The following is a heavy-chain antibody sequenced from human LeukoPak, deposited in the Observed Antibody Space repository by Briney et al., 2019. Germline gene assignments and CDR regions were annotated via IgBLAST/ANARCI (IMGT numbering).Heavy chain of an antibody. CDR2: IYYSGST. Sequence: SETLSLTCTVSGGSISSSSYYWGWIRQPPGKGLEWIGSIYYSGSTYYNPSLKSRVTISVDTSKNQFSLKLSSVTAADTAVYYCASSRILANDYGYNWFDPWGQGTLVTVSS. CDR1: GGSISSSSYY. V-gene: IGHV4-39*01. J-gene: IGHJ5*02. D-gene: IGHD4-17*01. CDR3: ASSRILANDYGYNWFDP.